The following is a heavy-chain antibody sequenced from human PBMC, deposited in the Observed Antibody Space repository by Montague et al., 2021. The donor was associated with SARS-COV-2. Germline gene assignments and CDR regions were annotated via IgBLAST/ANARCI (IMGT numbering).Heavy chain of an antibody. V-gene: IGHV4-39*01. CDR1: DGSISSGSYY. CDR2: IHSSGST. J-gene: IGHJ4*02. Sequence: SETLSLTCTVADGSISSGSYYWGWIRQPPGKGLEWIGNIHSSGSTYYKSRVTISVDTSKNQFSLKVTSVTAADTAVYYCARRLGGSGWLDYWGQGTLVTVSS. D-gene: IGHD6-25*01. CDR3: ARRLGGSGWLDY.